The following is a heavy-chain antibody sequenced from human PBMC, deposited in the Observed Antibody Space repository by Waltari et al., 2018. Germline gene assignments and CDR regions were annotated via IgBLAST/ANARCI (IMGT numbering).Heavy chain of an antibody. Sequence: QVQLVQSGAEVKKPGYSVKVSCKASGGTFSSYAIRWVRQAPGQGLEWMGGIIPIFGTANYAQKFQGRVTITADESTSTAYMELSSLRSEDTAVYYCAREVDGYAYYYYGMDVWGQGTTVTVSS. J-gene: IGHJ6*02. CDR2: IIPIFGTA. CDR1: GGTFSSYA. V-gene: IGHV1-69*13. CDR3: AREVDGYAYYYYGMDV. D-gene: IGHD5-12*01.